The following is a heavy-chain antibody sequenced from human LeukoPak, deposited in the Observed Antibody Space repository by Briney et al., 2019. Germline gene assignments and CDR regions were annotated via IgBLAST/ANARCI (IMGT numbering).Heavy chain of an antibody. J-gene: IGHJ4*02. CDR3: AREGVNGVCGY. V-gene: IGHV1-69*05. CDR2: IIPIFGTA. D-gene: IGHD2-8*01. Sequence: SVTVSCKASGGTFSSYAFCWVRQAHGHGLEWMGRIIPIFGTANYAQKFQGRVTITTDESTNTAYRELSSLRSEDTAVYYCAREGVNGVCGYWGQGTLVTVSS. CDR1: GGTFSSYA.